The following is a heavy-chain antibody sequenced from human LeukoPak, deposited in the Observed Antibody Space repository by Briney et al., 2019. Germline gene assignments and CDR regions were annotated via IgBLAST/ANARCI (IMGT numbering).Heavy chain of an antibody. CDR3: ATSSDWYPVSSDY. J-gene: IGHJ4*02. CDR1: GFIFSRYW. Sequence: GGSLRLSCAASGFIFSRYWMHWVRQAPGKGPVWVSRINSDGSDTSYAGSVKGRFTVSRDNAKNTLYLQMNSLRPEDTALYYCATSSDWYPVSSDYWGQGTLVTVSS. D-gene: IGHD6-19*01. CDR2: INSDGSDT. V-gene: IGHV3-74*01.